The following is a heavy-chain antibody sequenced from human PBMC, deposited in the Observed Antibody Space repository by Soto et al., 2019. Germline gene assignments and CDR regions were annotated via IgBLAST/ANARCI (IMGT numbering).Heavy chain of an antibody. CDR3: ARESITMIVVVSHDAFDI. J-gene: IGHJ3*02. CDR1: GYTFTSYY. Sequence: ASVKVSCKASGYTFTSYYMHWVRQAPGQGLEWMGIINPSGGSTSYAQKFQGRVTMTRDTSTSTVYMELSSLRSEDTAVYYCARESITMIVVVSHDAFDIWGQGTMVTV. V-gene: IGHV1-46*01. D-gene: IGHD3-22*01. CDR2: INPSGGST.